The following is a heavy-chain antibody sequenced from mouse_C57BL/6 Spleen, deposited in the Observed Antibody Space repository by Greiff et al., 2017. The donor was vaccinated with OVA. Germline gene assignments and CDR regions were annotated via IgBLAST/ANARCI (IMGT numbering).Heavy chain of an antibody. CDR3: ARNYGSSYWYFDV. CDR1: GFTFSDYG. CDR2: ISSGSSTI. J-gene: IGHJ1*03. Sequence: EVKLMESGGGLVKPGGSLKLSCAASGFTFSDYGMHWVRQAPEKGLEWVAYISSGSSTIYYADTVKGRFTISRDNAKNTLFLQMTSLRSEDTAMYYCARNYGSSYWYFDVWGTGTTVTASS. V-gene: IGHV5-17*01. D-gene: IGHD1-1*01.